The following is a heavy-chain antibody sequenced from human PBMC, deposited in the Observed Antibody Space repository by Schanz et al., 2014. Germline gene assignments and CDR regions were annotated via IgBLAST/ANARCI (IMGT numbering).Heavy chain of an antibody. CDR2: LLSSERA. Sequence: QVQLQESGPGLVKPSETLSLTCTVSGGSISSHYWSWVRQAPGEGLEWIAYLLSSERAKYNPSLDSRSTLSLDTSKSHFSLHLRYVTAADTAVYYCATIPRGNIYGYFDYWGQGSLVTVSS. CDR3: ATIPRGNIYGYFDY. V-gene: IGHV4-59*11. CDR1: GGSISSHY. J-gene: IGHJ4*02. D-gene: IGHD5-18*01.